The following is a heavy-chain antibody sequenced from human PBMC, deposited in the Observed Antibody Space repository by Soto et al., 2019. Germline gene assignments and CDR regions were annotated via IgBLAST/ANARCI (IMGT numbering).Heavy chain of an antibody. D-gene: IGHD2-21*02. V-gene: IGHV3-23*01. CDR1: GFTFSSYA. Sequence: EVQLLESGGGLVQPGGSLRLSCAASGFTFSSYAMSWVRQAPGKGLEWVSAISGSGGSTYYADSVKGRFTISRDNSKNTLYLQMNSLRAEDTAVYYCARDGRAYCGGDCYRQDYNYWGQGTLVTVSS. J-gene: IGHJ4*02. CDR3: ARDGRAYCGGDCYRQDYNY. CDR2: ISGSGGST.